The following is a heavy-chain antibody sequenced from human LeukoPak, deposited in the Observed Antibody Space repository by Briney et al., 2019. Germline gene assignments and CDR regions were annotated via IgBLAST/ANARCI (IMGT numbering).Heavy chain of an antibody. J-gene: IGHJ6*02. CDR2: ISAYNGNT. V-gene: IGHV1-18*01. Sequence: ASVKVSCKASGYTFTSYGISWVRQAPGQGLEWMGWISAYNGNTNYAQKLQGRVTMTTDTSTSTAYMELRSLRFDDTAVYYCAREYWALYYYYGMDVWGQGTTVTVSS. CDR1: GYTFTSYG. CDR3: AREYWALYYYYGMDV. D-gene: IGHD2-15*01.